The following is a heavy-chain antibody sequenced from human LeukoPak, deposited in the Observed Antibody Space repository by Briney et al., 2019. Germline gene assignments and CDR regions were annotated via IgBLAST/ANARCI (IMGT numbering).Heavy chain of an antibody. V-gene: IGHV4-59*01. CDR1: GGSISSYY. D-gene: IGHD3-10*01. J-gene: IGHJ6*03. CDR2: IYYSGST. CDR3: ARTAGYYGSGSYRYYYYMDV. Sequence: PETLSLTCTVSGGSISSYYWSWIRQPPGKGLEWIGYIYYSGSTNYNPSLKSRVTISVDTSKNQFSLKLSSVTAADTAVYYCARTAGYYGSGSYRYYYYMDVWGKGTTVTVSS.